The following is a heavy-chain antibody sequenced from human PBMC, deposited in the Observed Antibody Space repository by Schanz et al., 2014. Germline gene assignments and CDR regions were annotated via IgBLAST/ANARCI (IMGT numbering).Heavy chain of an antibody. J-gene: IGHJ3*02. CDR2: IIPIHGIA. D-gene: IGHD2-2*01. CDR1: GGTFSTYP. V-gene: IGHV1-69*02. CDR3: ARGTMPGTFDI. Sequence: QVQLVQSGAEVKKPGSSMKVSCKASGGTFSTYPINWLRQAPGQGLEWMGRIIPIHGIANYAQKFQGRVTFTADKSTSTAYMELSSLRYEDTALYYCARGTMPGTFDIWGQGTMVTVSS.